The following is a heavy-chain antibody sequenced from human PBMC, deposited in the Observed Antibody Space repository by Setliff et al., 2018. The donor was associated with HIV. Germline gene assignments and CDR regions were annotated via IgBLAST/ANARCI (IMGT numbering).Heavy chain of an antibody. D-gene: IGHD3-10*01. Sequence: SETLSLTCTVSGVSISNYYWSWIRQPPGKGLEWIGYMYYSGNTNYNPSLRSRVTISVDTSKNQFSLRMTSVRAGDTAVYYCARRRGPMVRGVDPSPSYYLDYWGQGTRVTVSS. J-gene: IGHJ4*02. CDR3: ARRRGPMVRGVDPSPSYYLDY. CDR2: MYYSGNT. V-gene: IGHV4-59*12. CDR1: GVSISNYY.